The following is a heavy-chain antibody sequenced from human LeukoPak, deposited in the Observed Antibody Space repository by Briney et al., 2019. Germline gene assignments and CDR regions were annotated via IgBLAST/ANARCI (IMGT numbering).Heavy chain of an antibody. CDR1: GFTFSSYA. CDR2: ISYDGSNK. D-gene: IGHD3-16*01. V-gene: IGHV3-30*04. J-gene: IGHJ4*02. CDR3: ARDRDLGGANGYYFDY. Sequence: GGSLRLSCAASGFTFSSYAMHWVRQAPGKGLEWVAVISYDGSNKYYADSVKGRFTISRDNSKNTLYLQMNSLRAEDTAVYYCARDRDLGGANGYYFDYWGQGTLVTVSS.